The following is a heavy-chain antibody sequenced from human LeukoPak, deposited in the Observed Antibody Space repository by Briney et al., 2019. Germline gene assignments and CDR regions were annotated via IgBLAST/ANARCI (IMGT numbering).Heavy chain of an antibody. J-gene: IGHJ3*02. CDR2: IYPGDSDT. Sequence: GESLKISCKGSGYSFTSYWIGWVRQMPGKGLEWMGIIYPGDSDTRYSPSFQGQVTISADKSISTAYLQWSSLKASDTAMYYCARSYYYDSSGYPLGGASDIWGQGTMVTVSS. CDR3: ARSYYYDSSGYPLGGASDI. D-gene: IGHD3-22*01. CDR1: GYSFTSYW. V-gene: IGHV5-51*01.